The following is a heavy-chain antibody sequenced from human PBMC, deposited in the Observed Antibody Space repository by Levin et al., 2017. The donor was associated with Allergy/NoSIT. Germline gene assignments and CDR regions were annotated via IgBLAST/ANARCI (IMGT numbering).Heavy chain of an antibody. V-gene: IGHV3-21*01. Sequence: SLRLSSAPSFLLFLLSSLNLVRQAPGKGLELFSSISACFNYIYYADSVNFRFTLSSAHAKNSLFLQMNSLRAEDTAVYYCASWAMYHYDRSAFDYFYYAMDVWGQGTTVTVSS. J-gene: IGHJ6*02. CDR2: ISACFNYI. D-gene: IGHD3-22*01. CDR1: FLLFLLSS. CDR3: ASWAMYHYDRSAFDYFYYAMDV.